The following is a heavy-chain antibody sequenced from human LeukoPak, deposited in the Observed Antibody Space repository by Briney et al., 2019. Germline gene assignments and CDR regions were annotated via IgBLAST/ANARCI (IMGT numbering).Heavy chain of an antibody. CDR3: VRDRVGPDY. J-gene: IGHJ4*02. Sequence: PGGSLRLSCAASGFTFSSAWMHWVRQAPGTGLVWVSRITDDATTTYADSVKGRFTISRDNAKNILYLQMNSLRAEDTAVYYCVRDRVGPDYWGQGTLVTFSS. CDR2: ITDDATT. D-gene: IGHD1-26*01. V-gene: IGHV3-74*03. CDR1: GFTFSSAW.